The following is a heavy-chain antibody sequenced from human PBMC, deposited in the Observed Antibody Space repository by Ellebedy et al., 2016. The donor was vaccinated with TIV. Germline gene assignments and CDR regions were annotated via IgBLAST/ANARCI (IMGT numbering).Heavy chain of an antibody. Sequence: SETLSLXXAVYGGSFSGYYWSWIRQPPGKGLEWIGEINHSGSTNYNPSLKSRVTISVDTSKNQFSLKLSSVTAADTAVYYCARTVPQSGIAARRYYYYYYMDVWGKGTTVTVSS. D-gene: IGHD6-6*01. CDR2: INHSGST. CDR3: ARTVPQSGIAARRYYYYYYMDV. J-gene: IGHJ6*03. V-gene: IGHV4-34*01. CDR1: GGSFSGYY.